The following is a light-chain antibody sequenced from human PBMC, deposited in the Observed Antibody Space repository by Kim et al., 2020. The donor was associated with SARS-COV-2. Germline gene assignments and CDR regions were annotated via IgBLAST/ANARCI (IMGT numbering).Light chain of an antibody. CDR2: DVR. CDR3: SSFSGSSALL. CDR1: GSDGGGDSF. Sequence: GRSISFSCTETGSDGGGDSFFSWHQQYPGKAPKLMITDVRYRPSGVSNRFSGSKSGNTASMTISALQAEDEADYYCSSFSGSSALLFGGGTQLTVL. V-gene: IGLV2-14*03. J-gene: IGLJ3*02.